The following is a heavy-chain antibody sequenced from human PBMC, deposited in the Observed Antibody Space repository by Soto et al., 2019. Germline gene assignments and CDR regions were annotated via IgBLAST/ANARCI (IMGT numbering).Heavy chain of an antibody. D-gene: IGHD5-18*01. CDR2: IYYSGST. Sequence: SETRSLDRTFCGFCLSSRSYHLGWNRPPPGKGLEWIGSIYYSGSTYYNPSLKSRVTISVDTSKNQFSLKLSSVTAADTAVYYCARYGYSHRNYYYYYMDVRGKGTTVTVSS. V-gene: IGHV4-39*01. CDR1: GFCLSSRSYH. CDR3: ARYGYSHRNYYYYYMDV. J-gene: IGHJ6*03.